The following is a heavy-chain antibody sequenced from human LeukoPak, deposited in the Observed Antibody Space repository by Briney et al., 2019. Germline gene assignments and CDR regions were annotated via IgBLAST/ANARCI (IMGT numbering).Heavy chain of an antibody. J-gene: IGHJ6*02. CDR3: AKDSDSSGYYYYYYGMDV. CDR2: ISGSGGST. CDR1: GFTFSSYA. D-gene: IGHD3-22*01. Sequence: GGSLRLSCAASGFTFSSYAMSWVRQAPGKGLEWVSAISGSGGSTYYADSVKGRFTISRDNSKNTLYLQMNSLRAEDTAVYYSAKDSDSSGYYYYYYGMDVWGQGTTVTVSS. V-gene: IGHV3-23*01.